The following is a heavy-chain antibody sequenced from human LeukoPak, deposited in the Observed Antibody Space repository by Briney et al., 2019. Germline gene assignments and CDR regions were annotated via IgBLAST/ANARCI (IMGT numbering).Heavy chain of an antibody. D-gene: IGHD3-9*01. Sequence: GGSLRLSCAASGFTFSSYSMNWVRQAPGKGLEWVSSISSSSSYIYYADSVKGRFTISRDNAKNSLYLQMNSLRAEDTAVYYWARDWDYDILTGLYKEGGFDYWGQGTLVTVSS. CDR3: ARDWDYDILTGLYKEGGFDY. J-gene: IGHJ4*02. V-gene: IGHV3-21*01. CDR1: GFTFSSYS. CDR2: ISSSSSYI.